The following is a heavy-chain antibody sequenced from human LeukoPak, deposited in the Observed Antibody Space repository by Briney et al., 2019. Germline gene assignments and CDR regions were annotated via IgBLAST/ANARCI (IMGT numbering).Heavy chain of an antibody. J-gene: IGHJ3*02. CDR2: ISGSGGST. CDR1: GFTFSSYA. CDR3: ARDRAYCGVDCYPNNAFDI. D-gene: IGHD2-21*02. V-gene: IGHV3-23*01. Sequence: PGGSLRLSCAASGFTFSSYAMSWVRQAPGKGLEWVSAISGSGGSTYYADSVKGRFTISRDNSKNTLYLQMNSLRAEDAAVYYCARDRAYCGVDCYPNNAFDIWGQGTMATVSS.